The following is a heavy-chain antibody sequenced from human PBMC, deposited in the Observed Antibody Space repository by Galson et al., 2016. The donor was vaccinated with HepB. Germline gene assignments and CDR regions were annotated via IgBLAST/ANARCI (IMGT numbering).Heavy chain of an antibody. CDR3: VRSADFWRLGY. D-gene: IGHD3-3*01. V-gene: IGHV4-59*12. CDR2: IYYRGNT. CDR1: GGSISNYS. J-gene: IGHJ4*01. Sequence: SETLSLTCTVPGGSISNYSWSWIRQPPGKGLEWIGYIYYRGNTNYNTSLKSRVTMPVDKSKNHFSLKVTSVTAADTAVYYCVRSADFWRLGYWGHGTLVTVSS.